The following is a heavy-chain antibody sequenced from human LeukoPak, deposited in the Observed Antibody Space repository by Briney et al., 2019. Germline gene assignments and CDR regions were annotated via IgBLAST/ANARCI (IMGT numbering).Heavy chain of an antibody. CDR2: IYSGGST. Sequence: GGSLRLSCAASGFTVSSNYMSWVRQAPGKGLEWVSVIYSGGSTYYADSVKGRFTISRDNSKNTLYLQMNSLRAEDTAVYYCARASGYYYFDYWAREPWSPSPQ. CDR1: GFTVSSNY. D-gene: IGHD5-12*01. V-gene: IGHV3-53*01. J-gene: IGHJ4*02. CDR3: ARASGYYYFDY.